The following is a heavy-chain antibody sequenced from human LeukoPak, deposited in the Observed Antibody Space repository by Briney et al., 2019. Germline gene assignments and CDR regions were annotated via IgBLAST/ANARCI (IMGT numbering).Heavy chain of an antibody. CDR1: GFTFSDHY. Sequence: PGGSLRLSCAASGFTFSDHYMDWVRQGPGKGLEWVGRTKNKANSYTTEYAASVKGRFTISRDDSKNSLYLLMNSLTTEDTAVYYCARSKGGNSYGRLDYWGQGTLVTVSS. CDR2: TKNKANSYTT. V-gene: IGHV3-72*01. CDR3: ARSKGGNSYGRLDY. J-gene: IGHJ4*02. D-gene: IGHD5-18*01.